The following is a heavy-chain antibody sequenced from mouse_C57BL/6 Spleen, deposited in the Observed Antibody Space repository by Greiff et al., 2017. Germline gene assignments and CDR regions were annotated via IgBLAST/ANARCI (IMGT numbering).Heavy chain of an antibody. Sequence: VQLQQSGPVLVKPGASVKMSCKASGYTFTDYYMNWVKQSHGKSLEWIGVINPYNGGTSYNQKFKGKATLTVDKSSSTAYMELNSLTSEDSAVYYCARPPATMITTGYFDVWGTGTTVTVSS. CDR1: GYTFTDYY. CDR3: ARPPATMITTGYFDV. D-gene: IGHD2-4*01. V-gene: IGHV1-19*01. CDR2: INPYNGGT. J-gene: IGHJ1*03.